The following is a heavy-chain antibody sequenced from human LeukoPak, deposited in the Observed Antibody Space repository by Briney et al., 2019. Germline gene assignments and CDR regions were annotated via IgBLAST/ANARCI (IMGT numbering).Heavy chain of an antibody. D-gene: IGHD3-10*01. CDR3: ARGPNARFGELSTY. CDR2: IYSGGST. Sequence: GGSPRLSCAASGFTVSSNYMSWVRQAPGKGLEWVSVIYSGGSTYYADSVKGRFTVSRDNSKNTLYLQMNSLRAEDTAVYYCARGPNARFGELSTYWGQGTLVTVSS. CDR1: GFTVSSNY. J-gene: IGHJ4*02. V-gene: IGHV3-66*01.